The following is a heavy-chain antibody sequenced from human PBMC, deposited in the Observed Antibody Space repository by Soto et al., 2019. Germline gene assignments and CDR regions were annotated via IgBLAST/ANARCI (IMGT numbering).Heavy chain of an antibody. D-gene: IGHD6-13*01. CDR3: ARDRAAAGNRWFDP. CDR2: IYYSGST. V-gene: IGHV4-31*03. J-gene: IGHJ5*02. Sequence: PSETLSLTCTVSGGSISSGGYYWSWIRQHPGKGLEWIGYIYYSGSTYYNPSLKSRVTISVDTSKNQFSLKLSSVTAADTAVYYCARDRAAAGNRWFDPWGQGTLVTVSS. CDR1: GGSISSGGYY.